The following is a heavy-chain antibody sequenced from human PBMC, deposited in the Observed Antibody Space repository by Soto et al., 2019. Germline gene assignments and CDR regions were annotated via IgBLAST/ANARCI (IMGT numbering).Heavy chain of an antibody. Sequence: SPSLTCAVSSGSLSSSNWWSWVRQPPGKGLEWIGEIYHSGSTNYNPSLKSRVTISVDKSKNQFSLKLSSVTAADTAVYYCARTLQYSYGYFYFDYWGQGTLVTVSS. CDR1: SGSLSSSNW. CDR2: IYHSGST. J-gene: IGHJ4*02. CDR3: ARTLQYSYGYFYFDY. D-gene: IGHD5-18*01. V-gene: IGHV4-4*02.